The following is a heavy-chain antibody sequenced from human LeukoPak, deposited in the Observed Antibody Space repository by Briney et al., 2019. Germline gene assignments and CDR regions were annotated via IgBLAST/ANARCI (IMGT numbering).Heavy chain of an antibody. CDR1: GGSFSDYY. CDR2: INHSGST. D-gene: IGHD4-17*01. CDR3: ARHVSGDYGNDAFDI. J-gene: IGHJ3*02. V-gene: IGHV4-34*01. Sequence: SETLSLTCAVYGGSFSDYYWSWIRQPPGKGLEWIGEINHSGSTNYNPSLKSRVTISVDTSKNQFSLKLSSVTAADTAVYYCARHVSGDYGNDAFDIWGQGTMVTVSS.